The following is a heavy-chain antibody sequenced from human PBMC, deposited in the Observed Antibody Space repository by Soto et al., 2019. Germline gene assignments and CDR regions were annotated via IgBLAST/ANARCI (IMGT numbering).Heavy chain of an antibody. J-gene: IGHJ6*02. Sequence: ASVKVSCKASGYTFTSYGISWVRQAPGQGLEWMGWISAYNGNTNYAQKLQGRVTMTTDTSTSTAYMELRSLRSDDTAVYYCARAGPGSGWYQNGMDVWGQGTTVTVSS. CDR2: ISAYNGNT. CDR1: GYTFTSYG. CDR3: ARAGPGSGWYQNGMDV. D-gene: IGHD6-19*01. V-gene: IGHV1-18*01.